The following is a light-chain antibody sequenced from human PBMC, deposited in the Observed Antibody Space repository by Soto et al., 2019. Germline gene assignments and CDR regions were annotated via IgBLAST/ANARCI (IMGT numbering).Light chain of an antibody. CDR1: HDIGSW. V-gene: IGKV1-12*01. CDR3: QQANSFPYS. CDR2: AAS. Sequence: DIQMTQPPSSVSASVGDSVTLTCRASHDIGSWLGWYQQKPGKAPVFLIYAASSLQPGVPSRFSGGGSGTDFTLTISSLQPEDFATYYCQQANSFPYSFGQGTKLEIK. J-gene: IGKJ2*01.